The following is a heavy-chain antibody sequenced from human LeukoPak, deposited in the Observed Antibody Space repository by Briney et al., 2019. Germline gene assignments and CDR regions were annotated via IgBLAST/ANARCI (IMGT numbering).Heavy chain of an antibody. D-gene: IGHD4-11*01. CDR3: ARDQKLVLDY. CDR1: GFTFSSYS. V-gene: IGHV3-48*04. CDR2: ISSSSSTI. J-gene: IGHJ4*02. Sequence: PGGSLRLPCAASGFTFSSYSMNWVRQAPGKGLEWVSYISSSSSTIYYAVSVKGRFTISRDNAKNSLYLQTNSLRAEDTAVYYCARDQKLVLDYWGQGTLVTVSS.